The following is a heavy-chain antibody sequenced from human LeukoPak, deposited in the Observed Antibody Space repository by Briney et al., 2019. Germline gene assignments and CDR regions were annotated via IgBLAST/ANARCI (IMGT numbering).Heavy chain of an antibody. CDR2: INPNSGGT. J-gene: IGHJ4*02. CDR1: GYTFTGYY. Sequence: ASVKVSCKASGYTFTGYYIHWVRQAPGQGLEWMGWINPNSGGTNYAQNFQGRVTMTRDTSISTAYMDLSRLSSDDTAVYYCASPLGQGPFDYWGQGTLVTVSS. D-gene: IGHD6-6*01. V-gene: IGHV1-2*02. CDR3: ASPLGQGPFDY.